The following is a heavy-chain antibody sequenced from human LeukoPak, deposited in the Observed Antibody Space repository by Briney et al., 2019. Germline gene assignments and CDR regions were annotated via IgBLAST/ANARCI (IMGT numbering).Heavy chain of an antibody. CDR1: GGSISSYY. V-gene: IGHV4-59*01. D-gene: IGHD3-3*01. Sequence: PSETLSLTCTVSGGSISSYYWSWIRQPPGKGLGWIGYIYYSGSTNYNPSLKSRVTISVDTSKNQFSLKLSSVTAADTAVYYCARGRYYDFWSGYYTNWFDPWGQGTLVTVSS. J-gene: IGHJ5*02. CDR3: ARGRYYDFWSGYYTNWFDP. CDR2: IYYSGST.